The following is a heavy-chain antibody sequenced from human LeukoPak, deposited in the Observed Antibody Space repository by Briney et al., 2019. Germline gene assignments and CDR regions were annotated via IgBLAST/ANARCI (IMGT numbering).Heavy chain of an antibody. CDR1: GFTFSNAW. CDR3: TTGLTYYYDSSGFDY. Sequence: GGSLRLSCAASGFTFSNAWMSWVRQAPGKGLEWVGRIKSKTDGGTTDYAAPVKGRFTISRDDSKNMLYLQMNSLKTEDTAVYYCTTGLTYYYDSSGFDYWGQGTLVTVSS. V-gene: IGHV3-15*01. CDR2: IKSKTDGGTT. J-gene: IGHJ4*02. D-gene: IGHD3-22*01.